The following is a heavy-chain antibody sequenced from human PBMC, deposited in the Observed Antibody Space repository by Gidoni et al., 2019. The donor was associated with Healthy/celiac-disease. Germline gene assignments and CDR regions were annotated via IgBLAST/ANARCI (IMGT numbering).Heavy chain of an antibody. CDR2: INWNGGST. D-gene: IGHD3-22*01. CDR3: ASEGRGYYYDSSGVGGYYYYGMDV. CDR1: GFPFADYG. Sequence: VQLVESGGGVVRPGGSLRLSCAASGFPFADYGMSWVPQAPGKGLEWVSGINWNGGSTGYADSVKGRFTISRDNAKNSLYLQTNSLRAEDTALYYCASEGRGYYYDSSGVGGYYYYGMDVWGQGTTVTVSS. V-gene: IGHV3-20*04. J-gene: IGHJ6*02.